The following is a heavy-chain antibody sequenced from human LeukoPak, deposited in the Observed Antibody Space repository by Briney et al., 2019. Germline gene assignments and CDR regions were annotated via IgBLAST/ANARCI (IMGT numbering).Heavy chain of an antibody. Sequence: GGSLRLSGAASGFTFSSYAMHWVRQAPGKGLEWVAVISYDGSNKYYADSVKGRFTISRDNSKSTLYLQMNSLRAEDTAVYYCARDRLKLVVVVAATYYYYYGMDVWGQGTTVTVSS. V-gene: IGHV3-30-3*01. CDR2: ISYDGSNK. CDR1: GFTFSSYA. D-gene: IGHD2-15*01. J-gene: IGHJ6*02. CDR3: ARDRLKLVVVVAATYYYYYGMDV.